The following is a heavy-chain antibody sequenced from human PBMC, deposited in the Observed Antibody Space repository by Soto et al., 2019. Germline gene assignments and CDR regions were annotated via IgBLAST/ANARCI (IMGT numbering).Heavy chain of an antibody. CDR1: GVSISSGGYC. J-gene: IGHJ6*02. V-gene: IGHV4-31*03. Sequence: SETLSLTCTVSGVSISSGGYCWSWIRQHPGKGLEWIGYIYYSGSTYYNPSLKSRVTISVDTSKNQFSLKLSSVTAADTAVYYCARETAHSSSWYYGMDVWGQGTTVNVSS. CDR3: ARETAHSSSWYYGMDV. CDR2: IYYSGST. D-gene: IGHD6-13*01.